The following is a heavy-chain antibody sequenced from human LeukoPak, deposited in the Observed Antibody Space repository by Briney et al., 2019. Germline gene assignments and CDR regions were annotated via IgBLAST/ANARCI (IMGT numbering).Heavy chain of an antibody. CDR2: IKSKTDGGTT. CDR1: GFTFSNAW. Sequence: GGSLRLSCAASGFTFSNAWMSWVRQAPGKGLEWVGRIKSKTDGGTTDYAAPVKGRFTISRDDSKNTLYLQMNSLKTEDTAVYYSTTGITMVRGVIHLIDYWGQGTLVTVSS. V-gene: IGHV3-15*01. D-gene: IGHD3-10*01. J-gene: IGHJ4*02. CDR3: TTGITMVRGVIHLIDY.